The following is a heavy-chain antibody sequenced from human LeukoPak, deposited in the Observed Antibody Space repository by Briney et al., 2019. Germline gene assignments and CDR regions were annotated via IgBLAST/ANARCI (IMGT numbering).Heavy chain of an antibody. J-gene: IGHJ4*02. CDR2: FSSNGGSP. CDR1: GFTFSSYA. D-gene: IGHD3-9*01. CDR3: ARVARGVLRYFDWLYPFDY. Sequence: GGPLRLSCAASGFTFSSYAMHWVRQAPGKGLEYVSAFSSNGGSPYYANSVKGRFTISRDNSKNTLYLQMGSLRAEDMAVYYCARVARGVLRYFDWLYPFDYWGQGTLVTVSS. V-gene: IGHV3-64*01.